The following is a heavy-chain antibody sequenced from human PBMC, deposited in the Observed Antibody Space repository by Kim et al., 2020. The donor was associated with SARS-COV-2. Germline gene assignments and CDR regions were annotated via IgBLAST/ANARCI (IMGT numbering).Heavy chain of an antibody. CDR1: GFTFSSYS. V-gene: IGHV3-48*01. Sequence: GGSLRLSCAASGFTFSSYSMNWVRQAPGKGLEWVSYISSSSSTIYYADSVKGRFTISRDNAKNSLYLQMNSLRAADTAVYYCARDQGGSSNPWGQGTLV. D-gene: IGHD2-15*01. CDR2: ISSSSSTI. J-gene: IGHJ5*02. CDR3: ARDQGGSSNP.